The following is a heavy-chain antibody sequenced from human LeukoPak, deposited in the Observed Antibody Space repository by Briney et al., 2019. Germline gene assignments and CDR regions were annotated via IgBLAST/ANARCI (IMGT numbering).Heavy chain of an antibody. CDR3: ARGVPQYYYDSSGYYGYYYYYYMDV. D-gene: IGHD3-22*01. J-gene: IGHJ6*03. CDR2: ISAYNGNT. V-gene: IGHV1-18*01. CDR1: GYTFTSYG. Sequence: ASVKVSCKASGYTFTSYGISWVRQAPGQGLAWMGWISAYNGNTNYAQKLQGRVTMTTDTSTSTAYMELRSLRSDDTAVYYCARGVPQYYYDSSGYYGYYYYYYMDVWGKGTTVTVSS.